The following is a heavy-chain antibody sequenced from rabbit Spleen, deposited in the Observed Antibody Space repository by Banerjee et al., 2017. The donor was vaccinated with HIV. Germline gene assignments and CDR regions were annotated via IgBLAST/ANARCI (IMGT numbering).Heavy chain of an antibody. V-gene: IGHV1S40*01. CDR1: GIDFSTYCY. CDR3: ARKTTAAGGGAYALDL. D-gene: IGHD6-1*01. J-gene: IGHJ4*01. Sequence: QSLEESGGDLVKPGASLTLACTASGIDFSTYCYMCWVRQAPGKGLEWIGCIYAGSSGSTYYASWAKGRFTISKTSSTTVTLQMTSLTAADTATYFCARKTTAAGGGAYALDLWGQGTLVTVS. CDR2: IYAGSSGST.